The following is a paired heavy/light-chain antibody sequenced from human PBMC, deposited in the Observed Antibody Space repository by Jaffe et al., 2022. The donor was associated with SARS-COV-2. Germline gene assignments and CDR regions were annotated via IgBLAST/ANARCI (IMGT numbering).Heavy chain of an antibody. CDR2: IWWTDEK. CDR3: AHRLDSGHFHY. CDR1: GFSLNTGGVG. D-gene: IGHD2-15*01. J-gene: IGHJ4*02. V-gene: IGHV2-5*01. Sequence: QITLEESGPTLVKPTQTLTLTCTFSGFSLNTGGVGVGWIRQPPGKALEWLALIWWTDEKHYRPSLTSRLNINKDTSKNQVVLTMTNVDPVDTATYYCAHRLDSGHFHYWGQGILVTVSS.
Light chain of an antibody. CDR1: QSIAGH. V-gene: IGKV3-11*01. CDR3: QHRSSWPLT. CDR2: DAS. Sequence: EIVLTQSPATLSLSPGQRATLSCRASQSIAGHLAWYQQKPGQAPRLLISDASNRVTGIPARFSGSGSGTDYTLTINSLESEDFAVYYCQHRSSWPLTFGQGTRLEIE. J-gene: IGKJ5*01.